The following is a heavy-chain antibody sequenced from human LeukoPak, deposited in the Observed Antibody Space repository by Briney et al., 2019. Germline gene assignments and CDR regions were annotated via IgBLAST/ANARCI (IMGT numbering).Heavy chain of an antibody. CDR1: GFTFSIYS. CDR3: ARGGTHYYYYYMDV. D-gene: IGHD3-16*01. CDR2: ISSTGKYI. J-gene: IGHJ6*03. V-gene: IGHV3-21*01. Sequence: GGSLRLSCAASGFTFSIYSINWVRQAPGKGLEWVSSISSTGKYIFYADSVRGRFTISRDNAKNSLYLQMNSLRAEDTAVYYCARGGTHYYYYYMDVWGKGTTVTVSS.